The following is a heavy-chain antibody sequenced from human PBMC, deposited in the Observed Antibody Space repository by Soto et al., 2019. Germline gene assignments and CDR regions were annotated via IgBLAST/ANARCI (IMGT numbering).Heavy chain of an antibody. V-gene: IGHV3-30*18. J-gene: IGHJ6*02. D-gene: IGHD3-3*01. Sequence: QAQLVESGGGVVQPGRSLRLSCEASGYSFSNYGMHWVRQAPGKGLEWVAAISYDGITKYYSDSLKGRFTISKDNSKNTLYLEMNRLRPADPAVYYCAKDMTRFLAWPHYFRGLDVWGQGTTVTVSS. CDR1: GYSFSNYG. CDR3: AKDMTRFLAWPHYFRGLDV. CDR2: ISYDGITK.